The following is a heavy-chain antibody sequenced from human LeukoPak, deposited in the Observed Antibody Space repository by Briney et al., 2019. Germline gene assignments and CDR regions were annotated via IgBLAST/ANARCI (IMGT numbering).Heavy chain of an antibody. D-gene: IGHD6-13*01. V-gene: IGHV1-18*01. Sequence: ASVKVSCKASGYTSTNYGISWVRQAPGQGLEWMGWISTYNENTNYAQKLQGRVTMTTDTSTSTAYMELRSLRSGDTAVYYCARDVGSSWYGVDYWGQGTLVTVSS. J-gene: IGHJ4*02. CDR3: ARDVGSSWYGVDY. CDR1: GYTSTNYG. CDR2: ISTYNENT.